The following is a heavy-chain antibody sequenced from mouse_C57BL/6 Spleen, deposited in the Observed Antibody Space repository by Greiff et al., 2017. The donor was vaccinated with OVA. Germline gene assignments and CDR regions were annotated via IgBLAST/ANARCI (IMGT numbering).Heavy chain of an antibody. V-gene: IGHV1-9*01. CDR2: ILPGSGST. Sequence: VQLVESGAELMKPGASVKLSCKATGYTFTGYWIEWVKQRPGHGLEWIGEILPGSGSTNYSEKFKGKATFTADTSSNTAYMQLSSLTTEDSAIYYCARRTTVVPYWYFDVWGTGTTVTVSS. J-gene: IGHJ1*03. CDR1: GYTFTGYW. D-gene: IGHD1-1*01. CDR3: ARRTTVVPYWYFDV.